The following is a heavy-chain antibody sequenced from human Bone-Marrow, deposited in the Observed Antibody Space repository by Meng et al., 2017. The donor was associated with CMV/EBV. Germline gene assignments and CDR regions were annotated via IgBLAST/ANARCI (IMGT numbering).Heavy chain of an antibody. V-gene: IGHV3-48*04. D-gene: IGHD3-3*01. Sequence: GSLRLSCAASGFTFSSYAMSWVRQAPGKGLEWVSYISSSSSTIYYADSVKGRFTISRDNAKNSLYLQMNSLRAEDTAVYYCARDGGNYDGFFYYWGQGTLVTVSS. CDR1: GFTFSSYA. J-gene: IGHJ4*02. CDR3: ARDGGNYDGFFYY. CDR2: ISSSSSTI.